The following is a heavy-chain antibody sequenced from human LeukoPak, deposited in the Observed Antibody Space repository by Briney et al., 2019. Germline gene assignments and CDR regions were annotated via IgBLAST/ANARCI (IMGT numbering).Heavy chain of an antibody. CDR3: ARGWGSFDY. CDR1: GFSFSGYW. Sequence: PGGSLRLSCAASGFSFSGYWMSWVRQTPGKGLEWVSSISSSSSYIYYADSVKGRFTISRDNAKNSLYLQMNSLRAEDTAVYYCARGWGSFDYWGQGTLVTVSS. J-gene: IGHJ4*02. V-gene: IGHV3-21*01. D-gene: IGHD3-16*01. CDR2: ISSSSSYI.